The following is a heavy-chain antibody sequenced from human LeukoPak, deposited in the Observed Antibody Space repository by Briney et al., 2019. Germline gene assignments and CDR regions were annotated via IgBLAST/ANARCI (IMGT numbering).Heavy chain of an antibody. D-gene: IGHD5-12*01. V-gene: IGHV1-69*13. CDR1: GGTFSSYA. Sequence: SVKLSCKASGGTFSSYAISWVRQAPGPRLEWMGGIIPIFGTANYAQKFHGRVTITADESTSTASMELSSLRSEATAVYYCARPGGATISSFDIWGEGTMVTVSS. CDR2: IIPIFGTA. J-gene: IGHJ3*02. CDR3: ARPGGATISSFDI.